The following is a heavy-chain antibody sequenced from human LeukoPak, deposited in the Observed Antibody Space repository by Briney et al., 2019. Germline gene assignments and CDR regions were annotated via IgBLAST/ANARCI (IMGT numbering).Heavy chain of an antibody. J-gene: IGHJ3*02. Sequence: PSETLSLTCAVSGGSISSTYWWSWVRQPPGKGLEWIGEIYHSGSTNYKPSLKSRVTISLDKSKNRFSPNLSSVTAADTAVYYCARKRGHPDAFDMWGQGTMVTVS. CDR1: GGSISSTYW. CDR3: ARKRGHPDAFDM. V-gene: IGHV4-4*02. CDR2: IYHSGST. D-gene: IGHD3-10*01.